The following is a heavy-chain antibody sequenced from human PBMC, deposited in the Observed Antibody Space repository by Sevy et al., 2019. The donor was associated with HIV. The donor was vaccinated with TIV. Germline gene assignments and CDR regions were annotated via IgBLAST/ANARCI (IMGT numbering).Heavy chain of an antibody. CDR1: GFTVSRNF. Sequence: GGSLRLSCAASGFTVSRNFMSWIRQAPGKGLEWVSIIYSDGTTFYADSVKGGFTISRVNSRNKLYLQMNTLRAEDTAVYYCVGADRPNQGDFWGQGTLVTVSS. J-gene: IGHJ4*02. CDR2: IYSDGTT. V-gene: IGHV3-53*01. D-gene: IGHD6-6*01. CDR3: VGADRPNQGDF.